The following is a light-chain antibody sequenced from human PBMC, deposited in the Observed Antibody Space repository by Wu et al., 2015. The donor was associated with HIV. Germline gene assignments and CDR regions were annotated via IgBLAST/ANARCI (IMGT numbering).Light chain of an antibody. Sequence: IQLTQSPSSLSASVGDRVTISCRASQGISSYLAWYQQKPGKAPKLLIYAASTLQSGVPSRFSASGSGTDFTLTISSLQPEDSATYYCQHLNSYPYSFGQGTKLEIK. CDR2: AAS. CDR1: QGISSY. CDR3: QHLNSYPYS. V-gene: IGKV1-9*01. J-gene: IGKJ2*03.